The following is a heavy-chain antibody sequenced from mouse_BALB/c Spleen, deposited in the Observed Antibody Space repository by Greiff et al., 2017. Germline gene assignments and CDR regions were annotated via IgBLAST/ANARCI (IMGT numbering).Heavy chain of an antibody. CDR1: GFNIKDYY. CDR3: NARDGNYAYFDV. CDR2: IDPENGDT. Sequence: EVMLVESGAELVRSGASVKLSCTASGFNIKDYYMHWVKQRPEQGLEWIGWIDPENGDTEYAPKFQGKATMTADTSSNTAYLQLSSLTSEDTAVYYCNARDGNYAYFDVWGAGTTVTVSS. V-gene: IGHV14-4*02. J-gene: IGHJ1*01. D-gene: IGHD2-1*01.